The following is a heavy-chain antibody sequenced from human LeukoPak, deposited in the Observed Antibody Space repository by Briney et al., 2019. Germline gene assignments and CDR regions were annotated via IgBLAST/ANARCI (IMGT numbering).Heavy chain of an antibody. CDR3: ARAYCGGDCSADY. CDR2: IWYDGSNK. V-gene: IGHV3-33*01. D-gene: IGHD2-21*02. Sequence: GGSLRLSCAASGFTFSSYGMHWVRQAPGKGLEWVAVIWYDGSNKYYADSVKGRFTISRDNSKNTLYLQMNSLRAEDTAVYYCARAYCGGDCSADYWGQGTLVTVSS. J-gene: IGHJ4*02. CDR1: GFTFSSYG.